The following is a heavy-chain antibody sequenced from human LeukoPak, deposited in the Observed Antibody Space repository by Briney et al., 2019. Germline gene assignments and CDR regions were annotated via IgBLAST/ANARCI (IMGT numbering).Heavy chain of an antibody. CDR3: AREGEVSGYVYYFDY. CDR1: GYTFTSYG. CDR2: ISAYNGNT. D-gene: IGHD5-12*01. V-gene: IGHV1-18*04. Sequence: GASVKVSRKASGYTFTSYGISWVRQAPGQGLEWMGWISAYNGNTNYAQKLQGRVTMTTDTSTSTAYMELRSLRSDDTAVYYCAREGEVSGYVYYFDYWGQGTLVTVSS. J-gene: IGHJ4*02.